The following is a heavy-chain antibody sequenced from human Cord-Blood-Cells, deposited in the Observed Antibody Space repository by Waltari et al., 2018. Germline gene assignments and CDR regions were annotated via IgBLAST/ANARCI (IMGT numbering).Heavy chain of an antibody. CDR3: ARHWERDY. D-gene: IGHD1-1*01. J-gene: IGHJ4*02. CDR1: GGSISSSSYY. CDR2: IYYSWST. Sequence: QLQLQESGPGLVKPSETLSLTCTVSGGSISSSSYYWGWIRQPPGMGLVWIGSIYYSWSTYSNPSLKSRVTISVDTSNTQFSLKLGSVTAADTAVYYCARHWERDYWGQGTLVTVSS. V-gene: IGHV4-39*01.